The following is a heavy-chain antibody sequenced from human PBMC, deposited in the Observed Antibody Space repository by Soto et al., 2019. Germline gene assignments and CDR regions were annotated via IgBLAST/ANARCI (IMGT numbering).Heavy chain of an antibody. V-gene: IGHV3-23*01. CDR1: GFTFSSYA. Sequence: EVQLLESGGGLVQPGGSLRLSCAASGFTFSSYAMSWVRQAPGKGLEWGSAISGSGGSTYYADSVKGRFTISRDNSKNTLYLQMNSLRAEDTAVYYCAKVGVGCSGGSCYPLGSYYMDVWGKGTTVTVSS. J-gene: IGHJ6*03. CDR2: ISGSGGST. CDR3: AKVGVGCSGGSCYPLGSYYMDV. D-gene: IGHD2-15*01.